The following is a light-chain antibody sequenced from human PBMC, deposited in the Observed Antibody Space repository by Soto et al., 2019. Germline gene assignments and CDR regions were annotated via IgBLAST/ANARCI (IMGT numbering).Light chain of an antibody. CDR2: YVN. CDR1: SSDIGTYSF. CDR3: QSYTNSGTYV. Sequence: QSALTQAASVSGFPGQSITISCTGTSSDIGTYSFVSWYQQHPAKAPKLVIYYVNNRPSGVSDRFSGSKSGHTASLTISGLQTEDEADYYCQSYTNSGTYVFGSGTKLTVL. J-gene: IGLJ1*01. V-gene: IGLV2-14*03.